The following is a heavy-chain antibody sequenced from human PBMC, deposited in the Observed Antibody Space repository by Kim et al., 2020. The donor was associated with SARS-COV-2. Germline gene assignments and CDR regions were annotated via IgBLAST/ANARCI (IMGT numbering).Heavy chain of an antibody. CDR1: GFTFSSYA. CDR2: ISYDGSNK. J-gene: IGHJ4*02. Sequence: GGSLRLSCAASGFTFSSYAMHWVRQAPGKGLEWVSVISYDGSNKYYADSVKGRFTISRDNSKNTLYLQMNSLRAEDTAVYYCARDWREQWLVGPDYWGQGTLVTVSS. D-gene: IGHD6-19*01. V-gene: IGHV3-30-3*01. CDR3: ARDWREQWLVGPDY.